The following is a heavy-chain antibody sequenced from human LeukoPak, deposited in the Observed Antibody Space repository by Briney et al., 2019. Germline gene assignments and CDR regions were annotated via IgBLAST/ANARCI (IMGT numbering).Heavy chain of an antibody. CDR3: AKSERLVEIVS. Sequence: GRSLRLSCAASGFTFSSYGMHWVRQAPGKGLEWVAVISYDGSNKYYADSAKGRFTISRDNSKNTLYLQMNSLRAEDTAVYYCAKSERLVEIVSWGQGTMVTVST. V-gene: IGHV3-30*18. D-gene: IGHD6-13*01. CDR2: ISYDGSNK. CDR1: GFTFSSYG. J-gene: IGHJ3*01.